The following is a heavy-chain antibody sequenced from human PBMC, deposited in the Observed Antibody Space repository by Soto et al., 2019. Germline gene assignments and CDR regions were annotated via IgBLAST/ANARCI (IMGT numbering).Heavy chain of an antibody. D-gene: IGHD2-8*01. Sequence: EEQLVESGGGLVQPGGSLRLSCAASGFTFSSYWMHWVRQAPGKGLVWVSRINPGGSITAYADSVKGRFTISRDNAKNTLYLQMSRLRGDDTAVYYCARVPTGKYGVWNYWGQGTLVTVSS. CDR3: ARVPTGKYGVWNY. CDR2: INPGGSIT. CDR1: GFTFSSYW. J-gene: IGHJ4*02. V-gene: IGHV3-74*01.